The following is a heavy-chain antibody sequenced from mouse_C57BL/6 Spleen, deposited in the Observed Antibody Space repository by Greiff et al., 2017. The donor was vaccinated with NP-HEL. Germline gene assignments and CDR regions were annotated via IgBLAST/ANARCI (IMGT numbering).Heavy chain of an antibody. Sequence: QVQLQQPGAELVKPGASVKMSCKASGYTFTSYWITWVKQRPGQGLEWIGDIYPGSGSTNYNEKFKSKATLTVDTSSSTAYMQLSSLTSEGSAVYYCARRGPRSTMVTYFDYWGQGTTLTVSS. CDR3: ARRGPRSTMVTYFDY. D-gene: IGHD2-2*01. V-gene: IGHV1-55*01. J-gene: IGHJ2*01. CDR1: GYTFTSYW. CDR2: IYPGSGST.